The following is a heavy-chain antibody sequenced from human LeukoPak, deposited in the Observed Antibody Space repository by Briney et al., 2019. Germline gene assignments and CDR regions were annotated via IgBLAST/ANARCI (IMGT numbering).Heavy chain of an antibody. CDR3: ARHETGGYYPNFDY. D-gene: IGHD3-3*01. V-gene: IGHV4-4*09. Sequence: SSETLSLTCAVSGVSISPYYWAWIRQPPGKGLEGIGYIHTSGSNNQYPSLKSRVTISVATSKSHFSLKLSSVTAADTAVYYCARHETGGYYPNFDYWGQGTLVTVSS. CDR2: IHTSGSN. CDR1: GVSISPYY. J-gene: IGHJ4*02.